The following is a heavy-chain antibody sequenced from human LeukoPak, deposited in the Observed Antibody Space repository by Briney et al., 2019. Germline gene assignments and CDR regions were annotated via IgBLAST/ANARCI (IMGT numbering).Heavy chain of an antibody. V-gene: IGHV3-23*01. CDR3: AKDPVECYYDSSGYYVDY. CDR1: GFTFSSYA. D-gene: IGHD3-22*01. CDR2: ISGSGGST. J-gene: IGHJ4*02. Sequence: GGSLRLSCAASGFTFSSYAMSWVRQAPGKGLEWVSAISGSGGSTYYADSVKGRFTISRDNSKNTLYLQTNSLRAEDTAVYYCAKDPVECYYDSSGYYVDYWGQGTLVTVSS.